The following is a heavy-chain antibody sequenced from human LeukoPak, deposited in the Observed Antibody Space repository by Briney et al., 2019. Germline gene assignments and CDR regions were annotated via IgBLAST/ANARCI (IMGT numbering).Heavy chain of an antibody. J-gene: IGHJ5*02. V-gene: IGHV1-2*02. CDR2: INPNSGGT. Sequence: GASVKVSCKASGYTFTGYYMHWVRQAPGQGLEWMGWINPNSGGTNYAQKFQGRVTMTRDTSISTAYMELSRLRSDDTAVYYCARDFQLRYFDWFGEPWGQGTLVTVSS. CDR1: GYTFTGYY. CDR3: ARDFQLRYFDWFGEP. D-gene: IGHD3-9*01.